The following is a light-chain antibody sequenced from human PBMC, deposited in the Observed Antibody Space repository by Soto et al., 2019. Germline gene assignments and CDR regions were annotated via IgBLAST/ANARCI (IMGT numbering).Light chain of an antibody. CDR3: QQLSRYPLT. CDR2: SAS. Sequence: DIQLTQSPSFLSASVGDTVTITCRASQALSNYLAWYQQKPGKAPDLLIYSASTLRSGVPSRFSGSGSETEFTLTISALQPEDFASYFCQQLSRYPLTFGGGTKVEI. J-gene: IGKJ4*01. V-gene: IGKV1-9*01. CDR1: QALSNY.